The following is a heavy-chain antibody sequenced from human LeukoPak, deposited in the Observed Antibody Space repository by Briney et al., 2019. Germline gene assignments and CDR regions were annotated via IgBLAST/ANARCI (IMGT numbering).Heavy chain of an antibody. J-gene: IGHJ6*02. CDR1: GGSISSSSYY. V-gene: IGHV4-39*02. CDR3: ARETGKRGMDV. D-gene: IGHD1-1*01. Sequence: SETLSLTCTVSGGSISSSSYYWGWIRQPPGKGLEWIGSIYYSGSTYYNPSLKSRVTISVDTSKNQFSLKLTSVTAADTAVYYCARETGKRGMDVWGQGTTVTVSS. CDR2: IYYSGST.